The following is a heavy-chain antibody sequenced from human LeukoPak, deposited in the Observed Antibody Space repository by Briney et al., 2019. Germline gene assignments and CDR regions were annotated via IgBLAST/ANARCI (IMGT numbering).Heavy chain of an antibody. CDR1: GGSTSGHY. CDR3: ARWYYSGWAFDY. J-gene: IGHJ4*02. D-gene: IGHD6-19*01. Sequence: PSETLSLTCSVSGGSTSGHYWSWIRQPARQGLEWIGRISSSGSPNYNPSLKSRVTMSVDTSKNQFSLKLSSVTAADTAVYYCARWYYSGWAFDYWGQGTLVTVSS. V-gene: IGHV4-4*07. CDR2: ISSSGSP.